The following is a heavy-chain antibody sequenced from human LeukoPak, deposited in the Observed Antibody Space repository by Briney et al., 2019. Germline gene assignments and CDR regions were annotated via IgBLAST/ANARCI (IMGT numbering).Heavy chain of an antibody. CDR1: GFTFSTYA. CDR2: ISGSGGST. J-gene: IGHJ5*02. Sequence: GGSLRLSCAASGFTFSTYAMSWVRQAPGKGLEWVSAISGSGGSTYYADSVKGRFTISRDNSKNTLYLQINSLRAEDTAVYYCAKDRGSYDFWSDYSANWFDPWGQGTLVTVSS. V-gene: IGHV3-23*01. CDR3: AKDRGSYDFWSDYSANWFDP. D-gene: IGHD3-3*01.